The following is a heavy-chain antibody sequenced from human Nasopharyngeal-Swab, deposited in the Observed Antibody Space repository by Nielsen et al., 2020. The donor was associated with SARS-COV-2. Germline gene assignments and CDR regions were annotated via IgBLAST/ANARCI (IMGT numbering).Heavy chain of an antibody. V-gene: IGHV1-69*05. J-gene: IGHJ6*02. CDR2: IIPIFGTA. CDR1: GGTFSSYA. Sequence: SVKVSCKASGGTFSSYAISWVRQAPGQGLEWMGGIIPIFGTANYAQKFQGRVTITTDESTSTAYMELSSLRSEDTAVYYCAGLRSDYYYYGMDVWGQGTTVTVSS. D-gene: IGHD5-12*01. CDR3: AGLRSDYYYYGMDV.